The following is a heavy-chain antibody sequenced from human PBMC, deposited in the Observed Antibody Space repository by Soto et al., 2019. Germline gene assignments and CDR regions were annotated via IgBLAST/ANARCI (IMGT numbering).Heavy chain of an antibody. CDR3: ERLCGSYLYEEYYYGMDV. J-gene: IGHJ6*02. CDR2: IYYSGST. V-gene: IGHV4-59*01. D-gene: IGHD1-26*01. Sequence: QVQLQESGPGLVKPSETLSLTCTVSGGSISSYYWSWIRQPPGKGLEWIGFIYYSGSTNYNPSLKIRAAISVDTSKNPFSLKLSSVTASDTAVYYCERLCGSYLYEEYYYGMDVWGQGTTVTVSS. CDR1: GGSISSYY.